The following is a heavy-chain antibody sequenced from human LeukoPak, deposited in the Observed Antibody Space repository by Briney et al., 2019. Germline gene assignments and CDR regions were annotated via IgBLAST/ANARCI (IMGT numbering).Heavy chain of an antibody. V-gene: IGHV4-39*01. D-gene: IGHD6-19*01. CDR3: ARLVVAGRPDLVFSDY. Sequence: PSETLSLTCTVSGGSISSSSYYWGWIRQPPGKGLEWIGSIYYSGSTYYSPSLKSRVTISVDTSKNQFSLKLSSVTAADTAVYYCARLVVAGRPDLVFSDYWGQGTLVTVSS. CDR1: GGSISSSSYY. CDR2: IYYSGST. J-gene: IGHJ4*02.